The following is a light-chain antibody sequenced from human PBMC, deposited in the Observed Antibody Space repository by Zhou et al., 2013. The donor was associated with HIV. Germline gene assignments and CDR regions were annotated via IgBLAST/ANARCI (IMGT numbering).Light chain of an antibody. CDR1: QSVSSSY. J-gene: IGKJ4*01. CDR2: GAS. V-gene: IGKV3-15*01. CDR3: QQYHDRPPALT. Sequence: EIVLTQSPGTLSLSPGERATLSCRASQSVSSSYLAWYQQKPGQAPRLLIYGASTRATGIPTRISGSGAWTEFTLTISSVQSEDFAVYYCQQYHDRPPALTFGRTGPRWR.